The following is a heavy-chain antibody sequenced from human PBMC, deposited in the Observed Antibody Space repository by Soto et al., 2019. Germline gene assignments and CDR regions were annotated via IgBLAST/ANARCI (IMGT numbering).Heavy chain of an antibody. CDR2: ISSSSSYI. D-gene: IGHD2-2*01. J-gene: IGHJ3*02. Sequence: EVQLVESGGGLVKPGGSLRLSCAASGFTFSSYSMNWVRQAPGKGLEWVSSISSSSSYIYYADSVKGRFTISRDNAKNSLYLQMNSLRAEDTAVYYCARDWEGYCSSTSCHRRAFDIWGQGTMVTVSS. CDR1: GFTFSSYS. V-gene: IGHV3-21*01. CDR3: ARDWEGYCSSTSCHRRAFDI.